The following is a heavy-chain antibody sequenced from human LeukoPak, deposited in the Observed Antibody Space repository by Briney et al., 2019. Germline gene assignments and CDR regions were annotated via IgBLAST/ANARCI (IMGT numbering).Heavy chain of an antibody. J-gene: IGHJ4*02. V-gene: IGHV4-59*08. CDR3: ARQGSGYASYYFDY. D-gene: IGHD5-12*01. Sequence: SETLFLTCTVSGGSISSYYWSWIRQPPGKGLEWIGYIYYSGSTNYNPSLKSRVTISVDSSKNQFCLKLSSVTAADTAVYYCARQGSGYASYYFDYWGQGTLVTVSS. CDR1: GGSISSYY. CDR2: IYYSGST.